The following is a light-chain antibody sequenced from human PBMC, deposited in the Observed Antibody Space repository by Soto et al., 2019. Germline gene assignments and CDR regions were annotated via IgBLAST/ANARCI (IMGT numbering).Light chain of an antibody. J-gene: IGKJ3*01. CDR3: HHKDFLVFG. CDR1: QDIGKY. CDR2: DAS. Sequence: DIQMTQSPPSLSASVGDRVTITCQASQDIGKYLNWYQQKPGKVPKLLISDASNLETGVSSRFSGSGSGRLFTLTIISVQPEDVATYYCHHKDFLVFGFGLGTKVNIK. V-gene: IGKV1-33*01.